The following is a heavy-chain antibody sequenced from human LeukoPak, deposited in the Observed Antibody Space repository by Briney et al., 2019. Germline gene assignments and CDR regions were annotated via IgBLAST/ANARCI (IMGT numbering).Heavy chain of an antibody. CDR2: IIPIFGTA. CDR3: ASRSGYYSAYDY. J-gene: IGHJ4*02. D-gene: IGHD3-22*01. V-gene: IGHV1-69*13. CDR1: GGTFSSYA. Sequence: SVKVSCKASGGTFSSYAISWVRQAPGQGLEWMGGIIPIFGTANYAQKFQGRVTITADESTSTAYMELSSLRSEDTAVYYCASRSGYYSAYDYWGQGTLVTVSS.